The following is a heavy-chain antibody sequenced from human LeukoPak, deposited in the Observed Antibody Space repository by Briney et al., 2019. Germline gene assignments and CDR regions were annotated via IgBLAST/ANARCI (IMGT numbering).Heavy chain of an antibody. V-gene: IGHV3-21*01. J-gene: IGHJ4*02. CDR1: GLTFSSHS. CDR3: ARGYLDCGGDCSDY. Sequence: GGSLRLSCAASGLTFSSHSMNWVRQAPGKGLEWVSSISSSSSYIYYADSVKGRFTISRDNAKNSLYLQMNSLRAEDTAVYYCARGYLDCGGDCSDYWGQGTLVTVSS. CDR2: ISSSSSYI. D-gene: IGHD2-21*02.